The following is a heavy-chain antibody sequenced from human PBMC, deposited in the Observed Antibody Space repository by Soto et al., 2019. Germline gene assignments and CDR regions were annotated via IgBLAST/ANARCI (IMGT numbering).Heavy chain of an antibody. J-gene: IGHJ4*02. D-gene: IGHD3-22*01. Sequence: KGSFHTSGFTPSSSAVQWGGQTRGQRLEWIGWIVAGSGNTHYAQRFQERVTLTRDMSTSTAYLELSSLRSEDTAVYYCAADPYYYDSSNYYSFDHWGQGTLVTVSS. CDR1: GFTPSSSA. V-gene: IGHV1-58*01. CDR3: AADPYYYDSSNYYSFDH. CDR2: IVAGSGNT.